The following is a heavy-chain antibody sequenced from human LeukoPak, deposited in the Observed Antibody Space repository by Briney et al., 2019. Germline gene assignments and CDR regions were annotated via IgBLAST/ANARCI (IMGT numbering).Heavy chain of an antibody. D-gene: IGHD3-22*01. Sequence: GASVKVSCKASGYTFTSYYMHWVRQAPGQGLEWMGIINPSGGSTSYAQKFQGRVTMTRDTSTSTVYTELSSLRSEDTAVYYCARAKYYYDSSGYQGYFQHWGQGTLVTVSS. V-gene: IGHV1-46*01. J-gene: IGHJ1*01. CDR1: GYTFTSYY. CDR2: INPSGGST. CDR3: ARAKYYYDSSGYQGYFQH.